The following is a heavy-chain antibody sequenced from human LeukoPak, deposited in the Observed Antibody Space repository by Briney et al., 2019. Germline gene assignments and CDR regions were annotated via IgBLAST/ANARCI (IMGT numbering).Heavy chain of an antibody. Sequence: GGSLRLSCAASGFTFSPHAMHWVRQAPGKGLKWVAVISSDGSDKYYADSVQGRFTISRDNSKNTLYLQMNSLRPEDTAVYYCARPRVPGRWFDPWGQGTLVTVSS. V-gene: IGHV3-30-3*01. CDR1: GFTFSPHA. J-gene: IGHJ5*02. CDR3: ARPRVPGRWFDP. CDR2: ISSDGSDK.